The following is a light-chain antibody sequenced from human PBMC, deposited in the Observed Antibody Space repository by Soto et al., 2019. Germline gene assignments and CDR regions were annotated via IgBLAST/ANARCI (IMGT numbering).Light chain of an antibody. CDR2: ASS. CDR1: DTISVY. V-gene: IGKV1-27*01. J-gene: IGKJ4*01. CDR3: QQGYSIHALT. Sequence: DIQMTQSPSSLTASVGDRVTITCRASDTISVYLAWYQHKPGKVPERLIYASSILQSGVPSRFSGSRSDTEFTLTISSLQPEDVGTYYCQQGYSIHALTFGGGTKVELK.